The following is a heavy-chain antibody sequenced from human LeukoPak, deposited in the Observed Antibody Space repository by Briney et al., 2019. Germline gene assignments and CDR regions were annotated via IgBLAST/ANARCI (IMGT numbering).Heavy chain of an antibody. CDR1: GGSISSSSYY. CDR3: ARRARYSSGWLYYYYMDV. V-gene: IGHV4-39*01. J-gene: IGHJ6*03. Sequence: SETLSLTCTVSGGSISSSSYYWGWIRQPPGKGLEWIGSIYYSGSTYYNPSLKSRVTISVDTSKNQFSPKLSSVTAADTAVYYCARRARYSSGWLYYYYMDVWGKGTTVTVSS. D-gene: IGHD6-19*01. CDR2: IYYSGST.